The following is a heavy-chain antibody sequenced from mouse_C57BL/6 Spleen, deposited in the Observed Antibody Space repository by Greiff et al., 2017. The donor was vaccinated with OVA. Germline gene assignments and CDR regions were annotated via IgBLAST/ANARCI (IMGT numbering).Heavy chain of an antibody. CDR2: INPNNGGT. Sequence: EVQLQQSGPELVKPGASVKIPCKASGYTFTDYNMDWVKQSHGKSLEWIGDINPNNGGTIYNQKFKGKATLTVDKSSSTAYMELRSLTSEDTAVYYGARPYYYGSSQGYFDYWGQGTTLTVSS. CDR3: ARPYYYGSSQGYFDY. D-gene: IGHD1-1*01. V-gene: IGHV1-18*01. J-gene: IGHJ2*01. CDR1: GYTFTDYN.